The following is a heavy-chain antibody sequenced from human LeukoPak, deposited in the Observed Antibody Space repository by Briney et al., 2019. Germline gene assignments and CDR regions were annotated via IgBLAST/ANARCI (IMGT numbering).Heavy chain of an antibody. V-gene: IGHV3-21*01. CDR3: ARVSYDILTGYSYIDY. CDR1: GFTFSSYS. D-gene: IGHD3-9*01. Sequence: GGSLRLSCAASGFTFSSYSMNWVRQAPGKGLEWVSSIRSSSSYIYYADSVKGRFTISKDNAKNSLYLQMNSLRAEDTAVYYCARVSYDILTGYSYIDYWGQGTLVTVSS. J-gene: IGHJ4*02. CDR2: IRSSSSYI.